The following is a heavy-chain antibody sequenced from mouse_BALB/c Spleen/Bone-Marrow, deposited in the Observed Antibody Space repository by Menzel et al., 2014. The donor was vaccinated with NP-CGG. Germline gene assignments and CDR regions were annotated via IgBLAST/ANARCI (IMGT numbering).Heavy chain of an antibody. CDR2: ISDGGSYT. V-gene: IGHV5-4*02. D-gene: IGHD1-1*01. J-gene: IGHJ2*01. CDR3: ARGSSYFDY. Sequence: EVMLVESGGGLVKPGGSLKLSCAASGFTFSDYYMYWVRQTPEKRLEWVATISDGGSYTYYPDSVKGRFTISRDNAKNNRYLQMSSLKSEDTAMYYCARGSSYFDYWGQGTTLTVSS. CDR1: GFTFSDYY.